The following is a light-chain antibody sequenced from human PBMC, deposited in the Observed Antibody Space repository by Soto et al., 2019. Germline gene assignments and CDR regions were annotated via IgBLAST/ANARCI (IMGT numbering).Light chain of an antibody. J-gene: IGKJ2*01. Sequence: VVMTQSPLSLPVTLGQPASISCKSSQTFVYRDGNTYLNWIQQRPGQSPRRLIYQVSHRDSGVPDRLSGSGSGANFTLKISRVEAEDVGVYYCVQGTHWPPFTFGQGTKLEIK. CDR1: QTFVYRDGNTY. V-gene: IGKV2-30*01. CDR3: VQGTHWPPFT. CDR2: QVS.